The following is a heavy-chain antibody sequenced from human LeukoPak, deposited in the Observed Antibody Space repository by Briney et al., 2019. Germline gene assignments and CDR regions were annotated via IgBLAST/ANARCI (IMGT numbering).Heavy chain of an antibody. CDR2: FLSDGSRT. CDR1: GFTFSSYW. V-gene: IGHV3-74*01. CDR3: ARVCDYGSGFDF. Sequence: GGSLGLSCAASGFTFSSYWMHWVRQGPGKGLVWVSRFLSDGSRTTYADSVKGRFTISGDNAKNTLYLQMNSLRAEDTAVYYCARVCDYGSGFDFWGQGTLVTVSS. J-gene: IGHJ4*02. D-gene: IGHD3-10*01.